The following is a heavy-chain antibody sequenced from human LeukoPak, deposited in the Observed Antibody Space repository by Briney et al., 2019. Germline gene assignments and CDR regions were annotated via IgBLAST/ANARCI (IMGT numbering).Heavy chain of an antibody. Sequence: PGGSLRLSCAASGFTFSSYWMGWVRQAPGKGLEWVANIKEDGSEKYYVDSVKGRFTISRDNAKNTLYLQMNSLRAEDTAVYYCARDRAYYDSSGYYFDYWGQGTLVTVSS. CDR1: GFTFSSYW. D-gene: IGHD3-22*01. J-gene: IGHJ4*02. CDR2: IKEDGSEK. CDR3: ARDRAYYDSSGYYFDY. V-gene: IGHV3-7*03.